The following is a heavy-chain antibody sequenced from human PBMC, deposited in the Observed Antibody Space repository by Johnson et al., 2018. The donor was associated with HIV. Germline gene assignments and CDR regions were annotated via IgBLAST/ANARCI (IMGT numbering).Heavy chain of an antibody. Sequence: QVQLVESGGGVVQPGRSLRLSCAASGFTFNTYGMHWVRQAPGKGLEWVAVISYDGSNKYYADSVKGRFTSSRDNSKNALYLRMNSLRAEDMVVYYCAKERGKRWLHPRDAFDIWGQGTMVTVSS. CDR2: ISYDGSNK. J-gene: IGHJ3*02. D-gene: IGHD5-24*01. V-gene: IGHV3-30*18. CDR3: AKERGKRWLHPRDAFDI. CDR1: GFTFNTYG.